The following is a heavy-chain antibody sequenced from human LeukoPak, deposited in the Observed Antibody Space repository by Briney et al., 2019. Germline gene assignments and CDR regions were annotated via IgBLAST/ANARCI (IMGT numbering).Heavy chain of an antibody. CDR2: MNPNSGNT. J-gene: IGHJ3*02. V-gene: IGHV1-8*01. Sequence: VASVKVSCKASGFTFTSYDINWVRQAPGQGLEWMGWMNPNSGNTRYAQKVQGRITMTRDTSISTAYMELSRLRSDDTAVYYCARCHYYDFWSGTDAFDIWGQGTMVTVSS. D-gene: IGHD3-3*01. CDR3: ARCHYYDFWSGTDAFDI. CDR1: GFTFTSYD.